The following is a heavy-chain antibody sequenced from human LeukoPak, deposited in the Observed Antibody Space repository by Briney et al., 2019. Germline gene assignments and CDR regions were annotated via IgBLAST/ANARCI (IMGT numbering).Heavy chain of an antibody. CDR1: GFNFVNYD. J-gene: IGHJ4*02. Sequence: GGSLRLSCAASGFNFVNYDMHWVRQAPAKGLEWVGFIQYDGSKTQYVDLVKGRFTVSRDNRKNTVSLQMNSLRPEDTAIYYCANKVFPWGQGTLAIVSS. CDR2: IQYDGSKT. D-gene: IGHD5/OR15-5a*01. CDR3: ANKVFP. V-gene: IGHV3-30*02.